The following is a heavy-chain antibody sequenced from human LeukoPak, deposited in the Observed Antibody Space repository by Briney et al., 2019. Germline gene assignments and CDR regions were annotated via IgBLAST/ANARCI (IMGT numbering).Heavy chain of an antibody. CDR1: GLTFSNYW. Sequence: QPGGSLRLSCAASGLTFSNYWMSWVRQGPGKVLEWVANIKHDGSEEYYIDSVKGRFTISRDNDKNSVYLQMNRLRAEDTAVYYCARVRREMKRSLGRTTEYSYYYYMDVWGKGTTVTVSS. J-gene: IGHJ6*03. CDR3: ARVRREMKRSLGRTTEYSYYYYMDV. V-gene: IGHV3-7*04. D-gene: IGHD1/OR15-1a*01. CDR2: IKHDGSEE.